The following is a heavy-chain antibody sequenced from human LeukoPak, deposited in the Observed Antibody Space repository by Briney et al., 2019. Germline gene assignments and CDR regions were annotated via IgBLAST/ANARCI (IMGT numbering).Heavy chain of an antibody. CDR1: GFTFSIYG. CDR3: ANSHTSSWYSCNH. Sequence: GGSLRLSCAASGFTFSIYGMHWVRQAPGKGLEWVAVMSYDGSNKYYADSVKGRFTISRDNYKNTLYLKMNSLRPEDTAVYYCANSHTSSWYSCNHWGQGTLVTVSS. V-gene: IGHV3-30*18. D-gene: IGHD2-15*01. J-gene: IGHJ5*02. CDR2: MSYDGSNK.